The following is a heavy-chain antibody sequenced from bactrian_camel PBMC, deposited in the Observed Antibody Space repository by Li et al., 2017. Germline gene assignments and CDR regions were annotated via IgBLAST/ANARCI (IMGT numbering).Heavy chain of an antibody. CDR2: VHTGGGSA. CDR3: TSAVFVACPA. J-gene: IGHJ6*01. D-gene: IGHD3*01. Sequence: HVQLVESGGGLVQPGGSLRLSCAASGFTFSSYYMSWVRQAPGKGLEWVSSVHTGGGSAYYADSVKGRFTISKDNAKNTVYLQMNSLQSEDTALYYCTSAVFVACPAWGQGTQVTVS. V-gene: IGHV3-2*01. CDR1: GFTFSSYY.